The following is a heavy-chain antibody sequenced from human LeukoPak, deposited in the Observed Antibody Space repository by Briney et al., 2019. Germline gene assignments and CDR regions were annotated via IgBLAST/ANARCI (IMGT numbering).Heavy chain of an antibody. CDR2: IKSKTDGGTT. CDR1: GFTFSNAW. V-gene: IGHV3-15*01. D-gene: IGHD3-3*01. CDR3: TTEPPSTERITIPAGY. Sequence: KAGGSLRLSCAASGFTFSNAWMSWVRQAPGKGLEWVGRIKSKTDGGTTDYAAPVKGRFTISRDDSKNTLYLQMNSLKTEDTAVYYCTTEPPSTERITIPAGYWGQGTLVTVSS. J-gene: IGHJ4*02.